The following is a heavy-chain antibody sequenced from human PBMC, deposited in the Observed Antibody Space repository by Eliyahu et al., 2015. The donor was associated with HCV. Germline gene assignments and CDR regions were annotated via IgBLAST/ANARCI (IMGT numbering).Heavy chain of an antibody. CDR3: ASGGGGIAVTGTGGWFDP. D-gene: IGHD6-19*01. Sequence: QLQLQESGPGLVKPSETLSLTCPVXGXSITXSSWTXIRQPPGKGLEWIGYIHYSGSTNYNPSLKSRVTMSVDTSKNQFSLNLTSVTAADTAMYYCASGGGGIAVTGTGGWFDPWGQGTLVTVSS. V-gene: IGHV4-59*01. J-gene: IGHJ5*02. CDR2: IHYSGST. CDR1: GXSITXSS.